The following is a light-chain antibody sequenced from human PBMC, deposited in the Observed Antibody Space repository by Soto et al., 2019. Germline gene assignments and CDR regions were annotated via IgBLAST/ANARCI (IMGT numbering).Light chain of an antibody. J-gene: IGKJ1*01. CDR2: GSS. V-gene: IGKV3-20*01. Sequence: EIVLTQSPGTLSLSPGERATLSCRTTQSVETNFLAWYQQRPGQAPRLLMYGSSFRTTGIPDRFSGSGSGTDFTLAITRLEPEDFAVYYCQQYATSPTFGPGTKWIS. CDR1: QSVETNF. CDR3: QQYATSPT.